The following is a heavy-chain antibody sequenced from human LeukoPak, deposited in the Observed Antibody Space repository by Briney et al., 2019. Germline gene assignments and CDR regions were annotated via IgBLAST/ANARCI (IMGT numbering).Heavy chain of an antibody. V-gene: IGHV3-21*01. D-gene: IGHD2-15*01. CDR3: ARVVALDDAFDI. J-gene: IGHJ3*02. Sequence: GGSLRLSRAASGFTFSSYSMNWVRQAPGKGLEWVSSISSSSSYIYYADSVEGRFTISRDNAKNSLYLQMNSLRAEDTAVYYCARVVALDDAFDIWGQGTMVTVSS. CDR1: GFTFSSYS. CDR2: ISSSSSYI.